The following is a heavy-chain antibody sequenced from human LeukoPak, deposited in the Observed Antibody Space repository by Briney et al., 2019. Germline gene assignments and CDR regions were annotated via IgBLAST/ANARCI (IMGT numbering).Heavy chain of an antibody. CDR1: GFTFSSYA. D-gene: IGHD4-11*01. CDR2: ISGSGGST. J-gene: IGHJ5*02. Sequence: GGSLRLSCAASGFTFSSYAMSWVRQAPGKGLEWVSAISGSGGSTYYADSVKGRFTISRDNSKNTLYLQMNSLRAEDTAVYYCAKAGDDYSNYDWFDPWGQGTLVTVSS. CDR3: AKAGDDYSNYDWFDP. V-gene: IGHV3-23*01.